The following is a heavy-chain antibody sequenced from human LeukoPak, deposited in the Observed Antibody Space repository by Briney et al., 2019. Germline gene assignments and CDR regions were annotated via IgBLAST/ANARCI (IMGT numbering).Heavy chain of an antibody. Sequence: PSETLSLTCAVYVGSFSDYYWTWIRQPPGKGLEWIGEINHSGSTNYSPSLKNPVTISVDTSKSQFSLKLTSVTAADTAEYYCARRTWGSGAGYFDFWGQGTLVTVSS. CDR1: VGSFSDYY. CDR2: INHSGST. CDR3: ARRTWGSGAGYFDF. V-gene: IGHV4-34*01. D-gene: IGHD7-27*01. J-gene: IGHJ4*02.